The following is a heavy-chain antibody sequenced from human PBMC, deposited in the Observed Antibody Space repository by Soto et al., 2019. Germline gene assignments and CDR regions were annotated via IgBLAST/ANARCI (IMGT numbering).Heavy chain of an antibody. CDR2: IYPTGKT. CDR3: ARAPPGPAPRWGV. Sequence: SETLSLTCTVSNGSISSGGYSWSWIRQTPGKGLEWIGYIYPTGKTYYNPSLKNRATLSIDTSQNQFSLQLSSVTAADTAVYYCARAPPGPAPRWGVWGHGTTVTVSS. V-gene: IGHV4-30-2*01. D-gene: IGHD3-16*01. CDR1: NGSISSGGYS. J-gene: IGHJ6*02.